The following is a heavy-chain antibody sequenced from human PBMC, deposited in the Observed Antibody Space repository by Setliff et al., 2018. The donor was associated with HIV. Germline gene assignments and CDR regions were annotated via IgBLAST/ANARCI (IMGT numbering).Heavy chain of an antibody. V-gene: IGHV4-38-2*02. D-gene: IGHD6-19*01. J-gene: IGHJ4*02. Sequence: SETLSLTCSVSGYSISSGYFWGWIRQPPGKGLEWIGSIWHSGSTYYNPSLKSRVTISVDTSKNQFSLKLSSVTAADTAVYYCAREGSGWFVDNWGQGTLVTVSS. CDR2: IWHSGST. CDR1: GYSISSGYF. CDR3: AREGSGWFVDN.